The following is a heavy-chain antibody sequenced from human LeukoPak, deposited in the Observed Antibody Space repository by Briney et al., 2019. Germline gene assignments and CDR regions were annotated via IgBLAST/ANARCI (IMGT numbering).Heavy chain of an antibody. D-gene: IGHD6-6*01. CDR1: GGSISSTSYY. CDR2: IYYRGST. Sequence: SETLSLTCTVSGGSISSTSYYWGWIRQPPGKGLEWIGSIYYRGSTYYNPPLKSRVAILVDTSKNQFSLKLRSLTAADTAVYYCARLSVYSSSWVDYWGQGTLVTVSS. V-gene: IGHV4-39*07. CDR3: ARLSVYSSSWVDY. J-gene: IGHJ4*02.